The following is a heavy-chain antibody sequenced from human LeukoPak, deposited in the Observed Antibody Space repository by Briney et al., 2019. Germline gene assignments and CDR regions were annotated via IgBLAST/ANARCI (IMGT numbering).Heavy chain of an antibody. Sequence: GRSLRLSCAASGFTFSSYGMHWVRQAPGKGLEGVAVIWYDGSNKYYADSVKGRFTISRDNSKNTLYLQMNSLRAEDTAVYYCARDSTAMVSYYFDYWGQGTLVTVSS. D-gene: IGHD5-18*01. CDR1: GFTFSSYG. CDR2: IWYDGSNK. J-gene: IGHJ4*02. CDR3: ARDSTAMVSYYFDY. V-gene: IGHV3-33*01.